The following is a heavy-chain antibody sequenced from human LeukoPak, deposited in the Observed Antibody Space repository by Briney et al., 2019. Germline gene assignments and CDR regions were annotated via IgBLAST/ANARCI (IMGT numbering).Heavy chain of an antibody. CDR3: ASNTLLAYCGGDCYYFDY. Sequence: PSETLSLTCTVSGGSISSGDYYWSWIRQPPGKGLEWIGYIYYSGSTYYNPSLKSRVTISVDTSKNQFSLKLSSVTAADTAVYYCASNTLLAYCGGDCYYFDYWGQGTLVTVSS. CDR2: IYYSGST. V-gene: IGHV4-30-4*01. J-gene: IGHJ4*02. CDR1: GGSISSGDYY. D-gene: IGHD2-21*02.